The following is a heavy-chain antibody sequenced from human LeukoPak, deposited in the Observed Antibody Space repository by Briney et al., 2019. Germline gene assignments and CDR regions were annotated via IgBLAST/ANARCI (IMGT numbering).Heavy chain of an antibody. CDR2: ISSSSYI. CDR3: ARHRGIGSGLDY. D-gene: IGHD6-19*01. CDR1: GFTFSSYS. J-gene: IGHJ4*02. V-gene: IGHV3-21*01. Sequence: PGGSLRLSCAASGFTFSSYSMNWVRQAPGKGLEWVSSISSSSYIYYAASVKGRFTISRDNAKNSLYLQMNSLRAEDTAVYYCARHRGIGSGLDYWGQGTLVTVSS.